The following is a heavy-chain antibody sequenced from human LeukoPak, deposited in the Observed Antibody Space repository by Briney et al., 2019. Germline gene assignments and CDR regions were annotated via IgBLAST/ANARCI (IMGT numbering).Heavy chain of an antibody. V-gene: IGHV4-39*01. D-gene: IGHD2-2*01. CDR3: ASLVPAAMLPFAY. J-gene: IGHJ4*02. Sequence: PSETLSLTCTVSGGSINSSTYYWGWIRQTPGKGLEWIGSIFYSGSTYYNPSLKSRVTISVDTSKNQFSLNLSSVTAADTAVYYCASLVPAAMLPFAYWGQGTLVTVSS. CDR1: GGSINSSTYY. CDR2: IFYSGST.